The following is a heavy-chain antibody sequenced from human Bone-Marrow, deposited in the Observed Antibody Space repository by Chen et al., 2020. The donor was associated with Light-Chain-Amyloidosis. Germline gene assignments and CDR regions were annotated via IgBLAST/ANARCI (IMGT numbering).Heavy chain of an antibody. J-gene: IGHJ4*02. CDR1: GFIFSNYW. V-gene: IGHV3-7*03. CDR2: IEQDGSGK. D-gene: IGHD6-13*01. CDR3: ASRYCTSYRCRSSSWVCFDC. Sequence: DVQLVESGGGLVQSGGSLRLSCAASGFIFSNYWMTWVCQAPGKGLEWVANIEQDGSGKNYVDSVKGRFTISRDNAKNSLYLQMNDLRAEDTAVYYCASRYCTSYRCRSSSWVCFDCWGQGTTVTVSS.